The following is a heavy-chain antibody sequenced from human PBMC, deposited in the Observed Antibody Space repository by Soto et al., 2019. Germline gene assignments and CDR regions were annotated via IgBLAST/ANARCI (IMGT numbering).Heavy chain of an antibody. CDR2: IYYSGST. CDR1: GGSISSSSYY. J-gene: IGHJ5*02. V-gene: IGHV4-39*01. Sequence: PSETLSLTCTVSGGSISSSSYYWGWIRQPPGKGLEWIGSIYYSGSTYYNPSLKSRVTISVDTSKNQFSLKLSSVTAADTAVYYCASSFFSDFGRVYYTCCWSDPWGQGTLVTVSS. D-gene: IGHD3-3*01. CDR3: ASSFFSDFGRVYYTCCWSDP.